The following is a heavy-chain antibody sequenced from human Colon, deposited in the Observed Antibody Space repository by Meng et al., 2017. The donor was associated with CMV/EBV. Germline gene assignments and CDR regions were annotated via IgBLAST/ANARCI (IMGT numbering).Heavy chain of an antibody. CDR1: GYTFTNYG. Sequence: QVQLVQSGAEVKKPGAPVKVSCKASGYTFTNYGISWVRQAPGQGLEWMGWISAYTGDTYYAQKFQGRVTMTTDTSTSTAYMELRSLRSDDTAVYYCVRESQSGSYIYLQHWGQGTLVTVSS. CDR3: VRESQSGSYIYLQH. J-gene: IGHJ1*01. CDR2: ISAYTGDT. V-gene: IGHV1-18*01. D-gene: IGHD1-26*01.